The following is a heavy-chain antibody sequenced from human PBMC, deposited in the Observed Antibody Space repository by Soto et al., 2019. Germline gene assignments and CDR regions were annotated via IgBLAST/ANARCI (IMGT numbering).Heavy chain of an antibody. CDR3: ARDGQHYALAPFNFGHLRKYYGMDV. D-gene: IGHD4-17*01. Sequence: VQLVESGGGLIQPGGSLRLSCAASGFTVSSNYMSWVRQAPGKGLEWVSVIYSGGSTYYADSVKGRFTISRDNSKNTLYLQMNSLRAEDTAVYYCARDGQHYALAPFNFGHLRKYYGMDVWGQGTTVTVSS. CDR2: IYSGGST. J-gene: IGHJ6*02. CDR1: GFTVSSNY. V-gene: IGHV3-53*01.